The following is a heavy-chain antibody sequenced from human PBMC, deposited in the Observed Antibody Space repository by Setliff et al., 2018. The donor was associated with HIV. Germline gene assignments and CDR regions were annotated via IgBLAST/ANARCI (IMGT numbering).Heavy chain of an antibody. CDR3: AREGTDYYYYYMDV. V-gene: IGHV4-31*03. D-gene: IGHD1-1*01. Sequence: PSETLSLTCTVSGGSISSGSYYWSWIRQHPGKGLEWIGYIYYSGSTYCNPSLKSRVTISVDTSKNQFSLKLSSVTAADTAVYYCAREGTDYYYYYMDVWGKGTTVTVSS. J-gene: IGHJ6*03. CDR2: IYYSGST. CDR1: GGSISSGSYY.